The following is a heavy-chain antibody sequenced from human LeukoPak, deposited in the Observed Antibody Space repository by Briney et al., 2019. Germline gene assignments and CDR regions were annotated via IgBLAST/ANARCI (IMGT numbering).Heavy chain of an antibody. V-gene: IGHV4-34*01. J-gene: IGHJ4*02. CDR2: INHSGST. CDR1: GGSFSGYY. Sequence: SETLSLTCAVYGGSFSGYYWSWIRQPPGKGLEWIGEINHSGSTNYNPSLKSRVTISVDTSKNQFSLKLSSVTAADTAAYYCARGGDIVATPYYFDYWGQGTLVTVSS. D-gene: IGHD5-12*01. CDR3: ARGGDIVATPYYFDY.